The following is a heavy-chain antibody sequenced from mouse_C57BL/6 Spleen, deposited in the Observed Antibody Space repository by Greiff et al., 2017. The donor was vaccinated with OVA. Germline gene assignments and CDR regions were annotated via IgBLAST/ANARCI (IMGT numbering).Heavy chain of an antibody. J-gene: IGHJ3*01. Sequence: EVKVVESGGGLVKPGGSLKLSCAASGFTFSSYAMSWVRQTPEKRLEWVATISDGGSYTYYPDNVKGRFTITRDNAKNNLYLQMSHLKSEDTAMYYCARDGSNYNAWFAYWGQGTPVTVSA. V-gene: IGHV5-4*01. CDR2: ISDGGSYT. CDR1: GFTFSSYA. CDR3: ARDGSNYNAWFAY. D-gene: IGHD2-5*01.